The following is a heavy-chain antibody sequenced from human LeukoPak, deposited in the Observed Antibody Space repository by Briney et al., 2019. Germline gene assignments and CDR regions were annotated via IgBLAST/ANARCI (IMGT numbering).Heavy chain of an antibody. J-gene: IGHJ4*02. CDR2: IRYDGSNK. CDR3: ARDAGNSGYDFVGY. Sequence: GGSLRLSCAASGFTFRTYGMHWVRQAPGKGLEWVAFIRYDGSNKYYADSVKGRFTISRDNSKNTLYLQMNSLRAEDTAVYYCARDAGNSGYDFVGYWGQGTLVTVS. V-gene: IGHV3-30*02. D-gene: IGHD5-12*01. CDR1: GFTFRTYG.